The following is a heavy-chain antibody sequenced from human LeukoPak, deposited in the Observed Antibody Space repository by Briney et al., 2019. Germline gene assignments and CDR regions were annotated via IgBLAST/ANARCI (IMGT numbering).Heavy chain of an antibody. CDR1: GFTFSSYE. CDR3: AKGVKGSSGWYVDY. J-gene: IGHJ4*02. CDR2: ISSSGSTI. D-gene: IGHD6-19*01. Sequence: PGGSLRLSCAASGFTFSSYEMNWVRQAPGKGLEWVSYISSSGSTIYYADSVKGRFTISRDNAKNSLYLQMNSLRAEDTAVYYCAKGVKGSSGWYVDYWGQGTLVAVSS. V-gene: IGHV3-48*03.